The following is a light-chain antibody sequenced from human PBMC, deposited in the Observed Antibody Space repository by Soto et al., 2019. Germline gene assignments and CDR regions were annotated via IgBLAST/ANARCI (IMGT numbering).Light chain of an antibody. CDR2: GAS. CDR3: QQYNNWPPLT. CDR1: QTVSSN. J-gene: IGKJ4*01. V-gene: IGKV3-15*01. Sequence: EIVMTQSPATLSVSPGERATLSCRASQTVSSNLAWYQQKPGQAPRLLIYGASTRATGVPARFSGSGSGTEFTLTISSLQSEDFAVYYCQQYNNWPPLTFGGGTKVXX.